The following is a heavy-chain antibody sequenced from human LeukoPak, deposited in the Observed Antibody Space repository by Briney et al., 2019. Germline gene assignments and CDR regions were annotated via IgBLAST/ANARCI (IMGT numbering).Heavy chain of an antibody. CDR1: GFTFSSYW. CDR2: INSDGSST. Sequence: PGGSLRLSCETAGFTFSSYWMHWVRQAPGKGLVWVSRINSDGSSTSYADSVKGRFTISRDNAKNTLYLQMNSLRAEDTAVYYCARDTDTVTTILDYWGQGTLVTVSS. V-gene: IGHV3-74*01. CDR3: ARDTDTVTTILDY. D-gene: IGHD4-17*01. J-gene: IGHJ4*02.